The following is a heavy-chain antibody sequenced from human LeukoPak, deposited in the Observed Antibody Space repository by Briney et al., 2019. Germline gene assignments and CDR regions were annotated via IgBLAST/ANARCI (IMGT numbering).Heavy chain of an antibody. CDR3: ARDAYSSSWLDYYGMDV. D-gene: IGHD6-13*01. CDR2: IYTSGST. J-gene: IGHJ6*02. Sequence: SETLSLTCTVSGGSISSYYWSWLRQPAGKGLEGIGRIYTSGSTNYNPSLKSRVTMSVHTSKTQFSLKLSSVTAADTAVYYCARDAYSSSWLDYYGMDVWGQGTTVTVSS. CDR1: GGSISSYY. V-gene: IGHV4-4*07.